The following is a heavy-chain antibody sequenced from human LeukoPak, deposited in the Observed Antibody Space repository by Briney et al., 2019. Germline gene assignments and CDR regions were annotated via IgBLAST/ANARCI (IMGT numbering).Heavy chain of an antibody. V-gene: IGHV4-4*07. J-gene: IGHJ3*02. CDR1: GGSISNYY. Sequence: SETLSLTCTVSGGSISNYYWSWIRQPAGKGLEWIGRIYTSGSTNYNPSPKSRVTMSVDTSKNQFSLKLSSVTAADTAVYYCARVTYSRSSMSLDAFDIWGQGTMVTVSS. CDR2: IYTSGST. CDR3: ARVTYSRSSMSLDAFDI. D-gene: IGHD6-6*01.